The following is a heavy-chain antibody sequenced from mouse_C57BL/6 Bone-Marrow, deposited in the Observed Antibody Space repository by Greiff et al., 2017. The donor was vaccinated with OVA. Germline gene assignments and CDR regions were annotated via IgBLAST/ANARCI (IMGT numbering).Heavy chain of an antibody. Sequence: QVQLQQSGAELMKPGASVTLSCTATGYTFTGYWIAWVKQRPGHGLEWIGEILPGSGSTNYNEKFKGKATFTADTSSNTAYMQLSSLTTEDSAIYYCAREGDYYGSIHFDYWGQGTTLTVSS. CDR2: ILPGSGST. CDR3: AREGDYYGSIHFDY. V-gene: IGHV1-9*01. J-gene: IGHJ2*01. CDR1: GYTFTGYW. D-gene: IGHD1-1*01.